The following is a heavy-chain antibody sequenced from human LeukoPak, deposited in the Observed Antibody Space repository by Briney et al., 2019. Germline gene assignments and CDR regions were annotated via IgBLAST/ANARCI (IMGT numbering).Heavy chain of an antibody. D-gene: IGHD2-8*01. J-gene: IGHJ6*02. CDR3: AKDGYCTNGVCYYYYYYGMDV. CDR2: ISWDGGST. CDR1: GFTFDDYT. V-gene: IGHV3-43*01. Sequence: TGGSLRLSCAASGFTFDDYTMHWVRQAPGKGLEWVSLISWDGGSTYYADSVKGRFTISRDNSKNSLYLQMNSLRAEDTAVYYCAKDGYCTNGVCYYYYYYGMDVWGQGTTVTVSS.